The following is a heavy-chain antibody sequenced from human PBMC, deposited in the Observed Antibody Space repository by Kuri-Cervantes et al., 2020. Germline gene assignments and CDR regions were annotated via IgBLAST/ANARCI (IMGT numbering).Heavy chain of an antibody. CDR3: ARDLGEWELRNNWFDP. CDR1: GFTFSSYS. Sequence: GESLKISCAASGFTFSSYSMNWVRQAPGKGLEWVSSISSSSSYIYYADSVKGRFTISRDNDKNSLYLQMNSLRAEDTAVYYCARDLGEWELRNNWFDPWGQGTLVTVSS. J-gene: IGHJ5*02. D-gene: IGHD1-26*01. V-gene: IGHV3-21*01. CDR2: ISSSSSYI.